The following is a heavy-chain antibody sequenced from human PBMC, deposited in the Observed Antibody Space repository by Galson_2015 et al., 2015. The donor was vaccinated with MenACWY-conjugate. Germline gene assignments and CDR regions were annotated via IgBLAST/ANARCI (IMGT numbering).Heavy chain of an antibody. D-gene: IGHD5-24*01. CDR1: GYTLTELS. V-gene: IGHV1-24*01. J-gene: IGHJ4*02. CDR3: ATVLFSRRDCYLFDY. CDR2: FDPEDGET. Sequence: SVKVSCKVSGYTLTELSMHWVRQAPGKGLEWMGGFDPEDGETIYAQKFQGRVTMTEDTSTDTAYMELSSLRSEDTAVYYCATVLFSRRDCYLFDYWGQGTLVTVSS.